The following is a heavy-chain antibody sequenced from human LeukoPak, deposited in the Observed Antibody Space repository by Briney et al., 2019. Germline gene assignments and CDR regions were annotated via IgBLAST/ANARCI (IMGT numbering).Heavy chain of an antibody. CDR2: IRYDGSIK. Sequence: GRSLRLPCAASGFTFSSYGMHCVRQPPGNWLEWEAFIRYDGSIKYYADSVKGRFTISRDNSQNTLYLQMNSLRAEDTAVYYCAKGSRSSRPYYFDYWGQGALVTVSS. J-gene: IGHJ4*02. V-gene: IGHV3-30*02. CDR3: AKGSRSSRPYYFDY. CDR1: GFTFSSYG. D-gene: IGHD2-2*01.